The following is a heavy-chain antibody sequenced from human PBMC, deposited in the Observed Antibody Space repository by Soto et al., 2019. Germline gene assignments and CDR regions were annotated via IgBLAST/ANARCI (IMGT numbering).Heavy chain of an antibody. Sequence: GGSLRLSCAASGFTFSNAWMSWVRQAPGKGLEWVGRIKSKTDGGTTDYAAPVKGRFTISRDDSKNTLYLQMNSLKTEDTAVYYCTRYCSGGSCYYYYYMDVWGKGTTVTVSS. D-gene: IGHD2-15*01. J-gene: IGHJ6*03. V-gene: IGHV3-15*01. CDR3: TRYCSGGSCYYYYYMDV. CDR2: IKSKTDGGTT. CDR1: GFTFSNAW.